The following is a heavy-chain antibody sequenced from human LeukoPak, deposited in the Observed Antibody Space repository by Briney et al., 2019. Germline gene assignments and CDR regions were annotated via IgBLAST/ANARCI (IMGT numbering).Heavy chain of an antibody. CDR1: GYTFTSYY. Sequence: SVKVSCKASGYTFTSYYMHWVRQAPRQGLEWMGGIIPIFGTANYAQKFQGRVTITADKSTSTAYMELSSLRSEDTAVYYCARGPEGYYYYYYMDVWGKGTTVTVSS. J-gene: IGHJ6*03. CDR2: IIPIFGTA. V-gene: IGHV1-69*06. CDR3: ARGPEGYYYYYYMDV.